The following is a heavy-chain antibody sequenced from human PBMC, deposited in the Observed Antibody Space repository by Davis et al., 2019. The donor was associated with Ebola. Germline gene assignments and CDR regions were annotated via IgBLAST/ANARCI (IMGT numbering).Heavy chain of an antibody. V-gene: IGHV3-23*01. D-gene: IGHD5-24*01. CDR2: IDGGYGST. Sequence: GESLKISCAGSGFTFNFYVMSWVRQAPGKGLEWVSAIDGGYGSTYYADSVKGRFTISRDNSKNTLYLQMNSLRADDTAVYYCAKDRRGYNSAADYWGQGTLVTVSS. J-gene: IGHJ4*02. CDR1: GFTFNFYV. CDR3: AKDRRGYNSAADY.